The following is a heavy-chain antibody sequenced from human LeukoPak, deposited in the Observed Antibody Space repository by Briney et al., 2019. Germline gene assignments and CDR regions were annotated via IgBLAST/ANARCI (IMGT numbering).Heavy chain of an antibody. D-gene: IGHD2-8*01. CDR1: GYTFTDYY. J-gene: IGHJ4*02. CDR3: ARVRSYCTNGVCYWDLDY. V-gene: IGHV1-2*02. Sequence: GASVKVSCKASGYTFTDYYMEWVRQAPGQGLEWMGWINPNSGGTNYAQKFQGRVTITRDTSISTAYMELSRLRSDDTAVYYCARVRSYCTNGVCYWDLDYWGQGTLVTVSS. CDR2: INPNSGGT.